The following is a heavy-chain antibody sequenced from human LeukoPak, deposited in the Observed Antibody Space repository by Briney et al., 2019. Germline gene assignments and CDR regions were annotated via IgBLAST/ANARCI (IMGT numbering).Heavy chain of an antibody. V-gene: IGHV3-23*01. CDR2: IGGSDGST. CDR1: GFTFGKYW. J-gene: IGHJ4*02. Sequence: GGSLRLSCVASGFTFGKYWMSWVRQAPGKGLEWLSVIGGSDGSTYHADSVKGRFTISRDNSKNTLYLQMSSLRAEDTAVYYCARQDTAVVTRSVFDYWGQGTLVTVSS. CDR3: ARQDTAVVTRSVFDY. D-gene: IGHD5-18*01.